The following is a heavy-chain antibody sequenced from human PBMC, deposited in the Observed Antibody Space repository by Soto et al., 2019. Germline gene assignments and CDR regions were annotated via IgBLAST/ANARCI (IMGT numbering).Heavy chain of an antibody. Sequence: SETLSLTCTVSGGSISSGGYYWSWIRQHPGKGLEWIGYIYYSGSTYYNPSLKSRVTISVDTSKNQFSLKLSSVTAADTAVYNCARAEGGSSPWDWFDPWGQGTLVTVSS. D-gene: IGHD3-16*01. J-gene: IGHJ5*02. CDR3: ARAEGGSSPWDWFDP. V-gene: IGHV4-31*03. CDR1: GGSISSGGYY. CDR2: IYYSGST.